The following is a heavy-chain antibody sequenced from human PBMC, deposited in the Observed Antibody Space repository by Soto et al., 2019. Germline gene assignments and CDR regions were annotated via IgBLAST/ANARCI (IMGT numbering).Heavy chain of an antibody. CDR2: VDSAGSGT. V-gene: IGHV3-74*01. CDR1: GINFSGFW. J-gene: IGHJ4*02. Sequence: VPLVESGGGSVQPGGSLRLSCVASGINFSGFWMHWVRQVAGKGMEWVARVDSAGSGTSYADFVKGRFTVSRDNAKNTVSLQMDSLRVEDTAVYYCATVFEHWGQGIPVTVSS. CDR3: ATVFEH.